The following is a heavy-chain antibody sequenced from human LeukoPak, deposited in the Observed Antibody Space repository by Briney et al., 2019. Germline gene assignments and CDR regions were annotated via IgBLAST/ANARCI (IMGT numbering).Heavy chain of an antibody. V-gene: IGHV3-30*03. D-gene: IGHD2-15*01. CDR3: ARDPSVVAATNDAFDI. CDR2: ISYDGSNK. J-gene: IGHJ3*02. Sequence: GGSLRLSCAASGFTFSSYGIHWVRQAPGKGLEWVAVISYDGSNKYYADSVKGRFTISRDNSKNTLYLQMNSLRAEDTAVYYCARDPSVVAATNDAFDIWGQGTMVTVSS. CDR1: GFTFSSYG.